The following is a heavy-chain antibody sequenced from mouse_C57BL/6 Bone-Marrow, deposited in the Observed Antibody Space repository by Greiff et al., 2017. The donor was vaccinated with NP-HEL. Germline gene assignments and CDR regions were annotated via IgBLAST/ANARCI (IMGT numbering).Heavy chain of an antibody. CDR1: GYTFTSYW. D-gene: IGHD1-1*01. Sequence: QVQLQQPGAELVMPGASVKLSCKASGYTFTSYWMHWVKQRPGQGLEWIGEIDPSDSYTNYNQKFKGKSTLPVDKSSSTAYMQLSSLTSEDSAVYYCAREGITTVVDYWYFDVWGTGTTVTVSS. CDR2: IDPSDSYT. J-gene: IGHJ1*03. V-gene: IGHV1-69*01. CDR3: AREGITTVVDYWYFDV.